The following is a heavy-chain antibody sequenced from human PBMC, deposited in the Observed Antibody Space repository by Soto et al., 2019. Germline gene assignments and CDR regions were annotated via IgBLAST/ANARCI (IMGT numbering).Heavy chain of an antibody. J-gene: IGHJ4*02. V-gene: IGHV1-3*01. D-gene: IGHD3-22*01. CDR3: AREYYYDSSGYFDY. Sequence: ASVKGSCKASGYTFTSYAMHWWRQCPGQRLEWMGWIDAGNGNTKYSQKFQGRVTITRDTSASTAYMELSSLRSEDTAVYYCAREYYYDSSGYFDYWGQGTLVTVSS. CDR1: GYTFTSYA. CDR2: IDAGNGNT.